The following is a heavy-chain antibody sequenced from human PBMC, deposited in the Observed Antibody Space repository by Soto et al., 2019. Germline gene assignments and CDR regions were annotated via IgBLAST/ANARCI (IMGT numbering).Heavy chain of an antibody. D-gene: IGHD6-6*01. Sequence: GGSLRLSCAASGFTFSSYSMNWVRQAPGKGLEWVSYISSSSSTIYYADSVKGRFTISRDNAKNSLYLQMNSLRAEDTAVYYCARSLYQCSSSSCDYYYYYMDVWGKGTTVTVSS. V-gene: IGHV3-48*01. CDR2: ISSSSSTI. J-gene: IGHJ6*03. CDR3: ARSLYQCSSSSCDYYYYYMDV. CDR1: GFTFSSYS.